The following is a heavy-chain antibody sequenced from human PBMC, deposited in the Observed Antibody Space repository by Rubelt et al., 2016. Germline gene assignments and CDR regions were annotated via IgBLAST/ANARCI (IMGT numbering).Heavy chain of an antibody. Sequence: GGLVQPGGSLGLSCSASGFTFSSYAMHWVRQAPGKGPEWVAFMSYDGGTAYYADSVKGRFTISRDNSKNTLYLQMNSLRAEDTAVYYCARGSYGNGGDYWGQGTLVTVSS. V-gene: IGHV3-30*04. J-gene: IGHJ4*02. CDR3: ARGSYGNGGDY. CDR2: MSYDGGTA. CDR1: GFTFSSYA. D-gene: IGHD3-16*01.